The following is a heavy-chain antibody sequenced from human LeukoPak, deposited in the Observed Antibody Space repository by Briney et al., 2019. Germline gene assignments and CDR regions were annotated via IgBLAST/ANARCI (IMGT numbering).Heavy chain of an antibody. CDR3: ARGAYYYGSGKIFDY. D-gene: IGHD3-10*01. CDR2: IKQDGSEK. V-gene: IGHV3-7*01. Sequence: GGSLRLSCAASGITFSNYWMSWVRQAPGKGLEWVANIKQDGSEKYYMDSVKGRFTISRDNAKNSLYLQMNSLRVEDTAVYYCARGAYYYGSGKIFDYWGQGTLVTVSS. J-gene: IGHJ4*02. CDR1: GITFSNYW.